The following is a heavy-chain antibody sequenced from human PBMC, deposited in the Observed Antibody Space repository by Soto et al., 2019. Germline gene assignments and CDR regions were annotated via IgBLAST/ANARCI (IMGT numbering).Heavy chain of an antibody. CDR3: AHAGDYDLLTFDH. CDR2: IYWDDDK. Sequence: SGPTLVNPTQTLTLTCTFSGFSLSTRGVGVGWIRQPPGKALEWLALIYWDDDKRYSPSLKDRLAISKDTSSNQVVLTITNMDPGDTATYFCAHAGDYDLLTFDHWGPGTLVTVSS. D-gene: IGHD4-17*01. V-gene: IGHV2-5*02. J-gene: IGHJ4*02. CDR1: GFSLSTRGVG.